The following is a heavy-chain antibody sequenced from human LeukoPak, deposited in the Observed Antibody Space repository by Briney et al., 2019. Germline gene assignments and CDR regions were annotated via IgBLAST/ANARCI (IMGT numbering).Heavy chain of an antibody. Sequence: SQTLSLTCAISGVSVSSNSVAWNWVRQSPSRGLEWLGRAYYRSKWYNDYALSVKSRISINPDTSRNQFSLQLNSMTPEDTAVYYCASEIAAAGQSRYFQQWGQGTLVTVSA. V-gene: IGHV6-1*01. CDR2: AYYRSKWYN. CDR1: GVSVSSNSVA. J-gene: IGHJ1*01. D-gene: IGHD6-13*01. CDR3: ASEIAAAGQSRYFQQ.